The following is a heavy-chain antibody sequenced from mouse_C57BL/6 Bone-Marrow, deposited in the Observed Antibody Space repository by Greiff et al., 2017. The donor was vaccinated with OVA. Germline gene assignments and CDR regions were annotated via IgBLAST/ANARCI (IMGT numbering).Heavy chain of an antibody. V-gene: IGHV5-17*01. CDR3: ARPLWGRYAMDY. Sequence: EVKVVESGGGLVKPGGSLKLSCAASGFTFSDSGMHWVRQAPEKGLEWVAYISSGSSTIYYADTVKGRFTISRDNAKNTLFLQMTSLRSEDTAMYYCARPLWGRYAMDYWGQGTSVTVSS. J-gene: IGHJ4*01. CDR1: GFTFSDSG. CDR2: ISSGSSTI. D-gene: IGHD1-1*02.